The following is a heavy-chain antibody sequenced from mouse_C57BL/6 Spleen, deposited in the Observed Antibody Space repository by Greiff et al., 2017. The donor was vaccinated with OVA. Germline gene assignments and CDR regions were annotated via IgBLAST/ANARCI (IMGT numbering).Heavy chain of an antibody. CDR2: IYPGDGDT. J-gene: IGHJ2*01. CDR3: ARYHGSSYRFDY. V-gene: IGHV1-80*01. D-gene: IGHD1-1*01. CDR1: GYAFSSYW. Sequence: VKLQESGAELVKPGASVKISCKASGYAFSSYWMNWVKQRPGKGLEWIGQIYPGDGDTNYNGKFKGKATLTADKSSSTAYMQLSSLTSEDSAVYFCARYHGSSYRFDYWGQGTTLTVSS.